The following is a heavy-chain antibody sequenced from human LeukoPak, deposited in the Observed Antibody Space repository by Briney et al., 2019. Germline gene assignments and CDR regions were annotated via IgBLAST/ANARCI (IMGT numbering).Heavy chain of an antibody. CDR3: ARDGGYDFWSGYYQDY. CDR1: GFTFSSYA. CDR2: IRGDSRYT. V-gene: IGHV3-23*01. J-gene: IGHJ4*02. D-gene: IGHD3-3*01. Sequence: QPGGSLRLSCAASGFTFSSYAMTWVRQGPGKGLEWVSSIRGDSRYTYYADSVKGRFIISRDNSKNTLYLQMNSLRAEDTAVYYCARDGGYDFWSGYYQDYWGQGTLVTVSS.